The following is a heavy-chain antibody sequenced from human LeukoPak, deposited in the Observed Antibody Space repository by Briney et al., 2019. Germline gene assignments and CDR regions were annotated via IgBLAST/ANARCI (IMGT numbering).Heavy chain of an antibody. CDR2: IWSDGTEK. Sequence: PTGGSLRLSCAGSGFTYSHFGMHWVRQAPGKGLEWVAVIWSDGTEKYYGDAVKGRFTISRDNSRNTVYLQMNNLRDDDTAVYYCAKDAQRGFGYSNSLEYWGQGTLVIVSS. CDR3: AKDAQRGFGYSNSLEY. D-gene: IGHD4-11*01. CDR1: GFTYSHFG. V-gene: IGHV3-33*06. J-gene: IGHJ4*02.